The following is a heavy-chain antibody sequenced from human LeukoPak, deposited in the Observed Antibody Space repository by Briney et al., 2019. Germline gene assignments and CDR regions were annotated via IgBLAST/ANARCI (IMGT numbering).Heavy chain of an antibody. D-gene: IGHD5-18*01. CDR1: GFTFSSYA. V-gene: IGHV3-30-3*01. CDR3: ASGRIQLWSVPFDY. CDR2: ISYDGSNK. J-gene: IGHJ4*02. Sequence: GGSLRLSCAASGFTFSSYAMHWVRRAPGKGLEWVAVISYDGSNKYYADSVKGRFTISRDNSKNTLHLQMNSLRAEDTAVYYCASGRIQLWSVPFDYWGQGTLVTVSS.